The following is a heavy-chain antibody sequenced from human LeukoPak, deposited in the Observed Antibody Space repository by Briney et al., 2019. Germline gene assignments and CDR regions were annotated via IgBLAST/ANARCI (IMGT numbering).Heavy chain of an antibody. D-gene: IGHD6-19*01. CDR3: ARGQYSSGWYREYWFDP. V-gene: IGHV1-8*03. CDR2: MNPNSGNT. Sequence: ASVKVSCKASGYTFTGYYMHWVRQVTGQGLEWMGWMNPNSGNTGYAQKFQGRVTITRNTSISTAYMELSSLRSEDTAVYYCARGQYSSGWYREYWFDPWGQGTLVTVSS. CDR1: GYTFTGYY. J-gene: IGHJ5*02.